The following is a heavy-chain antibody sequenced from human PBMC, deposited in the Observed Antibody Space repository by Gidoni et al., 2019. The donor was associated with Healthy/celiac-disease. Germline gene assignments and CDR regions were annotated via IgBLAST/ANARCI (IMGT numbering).Heavy chain of an antibody. CDR1: GYSFTSYW. CDR3: ARSLDSGSRKGSFDY. CDR2: IDPGDSDT. Sequence: EVQLVQSGAEVKKPGEALKISCKGAGYSFTSYWIGWVRQMPGKGLEWRGIIDPGDSDTRYSPSFQGQVTISADKSISTAYLQWSSLKASDTAMYYCARSLDSGSRKGSFDYWGQGTLVTVSS. J-gene: IGHJ4*02. D-gene: IGHD2-15*01. V-gene: IGHV5-51*03.